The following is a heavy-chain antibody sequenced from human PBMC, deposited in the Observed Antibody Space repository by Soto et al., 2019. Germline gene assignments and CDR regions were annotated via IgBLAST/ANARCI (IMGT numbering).Heavy chain of an antibody. D-gene: IGHD6-19*01. Sequence: TSETLSLTCTVSGGSVSSGSYYWSWIRQPPGKGLEWIGYIYYSGSTNYNPSLKSRVTISVDTSKNQFSLKLSSVTAADTAVYYCARDLSISDSSGWYPYYYYGMDVWGQGTTVTVSS. CDR1: GGSVSSGSYY. CDR2: IYYSGST. V-gene: IGHV4-61*01. J-gene: IGHJ6*02. CDR3: ARDLSISDSSGWYPYYYYGMDV.